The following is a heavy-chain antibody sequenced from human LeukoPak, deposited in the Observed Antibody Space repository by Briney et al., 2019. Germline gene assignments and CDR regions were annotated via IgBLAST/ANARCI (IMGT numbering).Heavy chain of an antibody. CDR3: VLGYCSSTSCYTAFDY. V-gene: IGHV1-69*13. D-gene: IGHD2-2*02. J-gene: IGHJ4*02. Sequence: GASVKVSCKASGGTFSSYAISWVRQAPGQGLEWMGGIIPIFGTANYAQKFQGRVTTTADESTSTAYMELSGLRSEDTAVYYCVLGYCSSTSCYTAFDYWGQGTLVTVSS. CDR1: GGTFSSYA. CDR2: IIPIFGTA.